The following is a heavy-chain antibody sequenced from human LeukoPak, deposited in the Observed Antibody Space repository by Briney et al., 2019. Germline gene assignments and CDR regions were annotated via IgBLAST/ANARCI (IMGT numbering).Heavy chain of an antibody. J-gene: IGHJ4*02. CDR1: GLSFSRFA. D-gene: IGHD1-1*01. CDR3: AKGHSAHGTGFDY. CDR2: ISGIGDTT. V-gene: IGHV3-23*01. Sequence: GGSLRLSCAASGLSFSRFAMSWVRQAPGKGLEWVSTISGIGDTTYYADSVKGRFTTSRDNLKNTLYVQMNSLRVEDTAVYYCAKGHSAHGTGFDYWGQGTLVIVSS.